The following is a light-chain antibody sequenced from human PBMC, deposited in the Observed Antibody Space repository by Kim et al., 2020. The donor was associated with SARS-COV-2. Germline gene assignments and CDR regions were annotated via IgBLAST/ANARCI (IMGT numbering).Light chain of an antibody. Sequence: ASVGDRVTITGRASQSISDYLAWYQQKPGKAPKLLIYDASSLESGVPSRFSGSGSGTEFTLTISSLQPDDFATYYCQQYNSYLFTFGPGTKVDIK. J-gene: IGKJ3*01. CDR1: QSISDY. CDR3: QQYNSYLFT. V-gene: IGKV1-5*01. CDR2: DAS.